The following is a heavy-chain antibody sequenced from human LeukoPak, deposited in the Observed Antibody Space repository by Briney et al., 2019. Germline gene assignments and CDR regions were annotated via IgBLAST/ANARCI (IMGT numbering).Heavy chain of an antibody. CDR3: ASPVGATTVRAFDI. Sequence: PGGSLRLSCAASGFIFSDHYMDWVRQAPGKRLEWVGRTRNEANIYTTKYAASVKGRFTISRDDSKNSLYLQMNSLKTEDTAVYYCASPVGATTVRAFDIWGQGTMVTVSS. D-gene: IGHD1-26*01. CDR1: GFIFSDHY. CDR2: TRNEANIYTT. J-gene: IGHJ3*02. V-gene: IGHV3-72*01.